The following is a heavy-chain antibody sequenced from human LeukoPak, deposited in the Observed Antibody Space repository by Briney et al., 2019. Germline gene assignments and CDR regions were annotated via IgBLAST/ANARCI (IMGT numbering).Heavy chain of an antibody. V-gene: IGHV4-4*07. Sequence: SETLSLTCTVSGGSINNYYWSWIRQPAGKGLEWVGRIYTRGSTNYNPSLKSRVTMSVDTSKNQFSLKLSSVTAADTAVYYCARGRYCSADICSGGDALDIWGQGTMVSVSS. CDR1: GGSINNYY. D-gene: IGHD2-15*01. J-gene: IGHJ3*02. CDR3: ARGRYCSADICSGGDALDI. CDR2: IYTRGST.